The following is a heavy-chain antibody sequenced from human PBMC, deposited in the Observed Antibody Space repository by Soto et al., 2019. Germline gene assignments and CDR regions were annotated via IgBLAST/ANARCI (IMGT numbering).Heavy chain of an antibody. CDR1: GFTFSRYS. CDR2: ITTSSDV. V-gene: IGHV3-21*01. J-gene: IGHJ3*02. Sequence: DVQLVESGGGLVKPGGSLRLSCAASGFTFSRYSMTWVRQTPGKGLEWVSSITTSSDVYYADSLKGRFTISRDNAKNSLYLQMNSLRAEDTAVYYCATDYYFDPSARIGAFDIWGQGTMVTVSS. CDR3: ATDYYFDPSARIGAFDI. D-gene: IGHD3-22*01.